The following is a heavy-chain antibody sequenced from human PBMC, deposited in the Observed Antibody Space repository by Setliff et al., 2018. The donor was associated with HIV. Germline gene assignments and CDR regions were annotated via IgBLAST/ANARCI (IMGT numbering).Heavy chain of an antibody. V-gene: IGHV4-39*01. CDR1: GGSISSSSYY. CDR2: IYYSGST. D-gene: IGHD6-13*01. Sequence: SETLSLTCTVSGGSISSSSYYWGWIRQPPGKGLEWIGSIYYSGSTYYNPSLKSRVTIPVDTSKNQFSLKLSSVTAADTAVYYCARGGAAAGIVSYYYYYMDVWGKGTTVTVSS. CDR3: ARGGAAAGIVSYYYYYMDV. J-gene: IGHJ6*03.